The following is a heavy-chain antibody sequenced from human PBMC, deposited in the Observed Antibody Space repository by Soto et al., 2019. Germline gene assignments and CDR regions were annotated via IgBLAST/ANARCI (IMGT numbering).Heavy chain of an antibody. Sequence: QVQLVQSVAEVKKPGASVKVSCKTSGYSFSEFRMHWVRQAPGQGLEWMGWVNPINGNTNYAQDFQGRVTMTRDASTKTVDMELSSLTSDDTSTVYCARENWHVDYGGQGTLITVSS. V-gene: IGHV1-2*02. J-gene: IGHJ4*02. CDR1: GYSFSEFR. CDR3: ARENWHVDY. CDR2: VNPINGNT.